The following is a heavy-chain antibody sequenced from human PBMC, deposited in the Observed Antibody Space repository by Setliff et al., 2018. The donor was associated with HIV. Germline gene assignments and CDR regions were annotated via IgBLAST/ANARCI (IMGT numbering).Heavy chain of an antibody. CDR2: IYYTGTT. J-gene: IGHJ5*02. Sequence: PSETLSLTCTVYGGSISSSNFYWVWIRQSPGKGLEWIGSIYYTGTTNYNPSLKSRVTISVDTSKNQFSLKLSSVTAADTAVYYCARHDAWYYDSSGYPNGWFDPWGQGTLVTVSS. D-gene: IGHD3-22*01. V-gene: IGHV4-39*01. CDR1: GGSISSSNFY. CDR3: ARHDAWYYDSSGYPNGWFDP.